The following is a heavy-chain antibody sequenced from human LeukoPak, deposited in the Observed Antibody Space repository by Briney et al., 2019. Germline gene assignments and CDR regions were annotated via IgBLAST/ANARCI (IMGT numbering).Heavy chain of an antibody. Sequence: SXRLSCAASGFTFSDYFMSWIRQAPGKGLEWVSVIYRGESKKYADSVKGRLTISRDNSKNTVYLQMNSLRAEDTAVYYCVRDHYDHIWGSSPPFWGLGTLVTVSS. CDR3: VRDHYDHIWGSSPPF. D-gene: IGHD3-16*01. CDR2: IYRGESK. J-gene: IGHJ4*02. V-gene: IGHV3-66*01. CDR1: GFTFSDYF.